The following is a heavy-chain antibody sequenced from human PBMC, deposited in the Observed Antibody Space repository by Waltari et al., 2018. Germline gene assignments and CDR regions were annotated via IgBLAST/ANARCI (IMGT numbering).Heavy chain of an antibody. CDR3: ARAYMFGAATLFDY. D-gene: IGHD2-15*01. J-gene: IGHJ4*02. V-gene: IGHV4-34*01. CDR1: GGSFSVYY. Sequence: QVQLQQWGAGLLKPSETLSLTCAVYGGSFSVYYWSWIRQPPGKGLEWIGEINHSGSTNYNPSLKSRVTISVDTSKNQFSLKLSSVTAADTAVYYCARAYMFGAATLFDYWGQGTLVTVSS. CDR2: INHSGST.